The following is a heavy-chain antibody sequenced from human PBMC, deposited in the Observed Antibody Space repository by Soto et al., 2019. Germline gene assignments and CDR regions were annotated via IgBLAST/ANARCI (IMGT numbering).Heavy chain of an antibody. CDR3: ARGDSSSWSNFDY. J-gene: IGHJ4*02. V-gene: IGHV3-23*01. D-gene: IGHD6-13*01. Sequence: GGSLRLSCEVSGFNFTLHSMTWVRQPPGKGLQWVASISGNGDRAFYGDSVKGRFIVSRDNSKNTLSLQLNRLRADDTAVYYCARGDSSSWSNFDYWGQGTLVTVSS. CDR1: GFNFTLHS. CDR2: ISGNGDRA.